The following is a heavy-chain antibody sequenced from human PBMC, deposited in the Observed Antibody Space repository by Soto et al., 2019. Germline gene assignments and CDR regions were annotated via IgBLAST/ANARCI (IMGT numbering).Heavy chain of an antibody. Sequence: PSETLSLTCTVSGGSISSGGYYWSWIRQHPGKGLEWIGYIYYSGSTYYNPSLKSRVTISVDTSKNQFSLKLSSVTAADTAVYYCARGRGGYYYYYMDVWGKGTTVTVSS. CDR3: ARGRGGYYYYYMDV. CDR1: GGSISSGGYY. D-gene: IGHD3-10*01. CDR2: IYYSGST. J-gene: IGHJ6*03. V-gene: IGHV4-31*03.